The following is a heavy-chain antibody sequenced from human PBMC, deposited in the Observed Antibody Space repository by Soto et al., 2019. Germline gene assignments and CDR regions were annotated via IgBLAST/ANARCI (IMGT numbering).Heavy chain of an antibody. V-gene: IGHV4-34*01. CDR2: INHSGST. CDR1: GGSFSDYY. CDR3: ARGFHSSSWTLFDY. Sequence: SETLSLTCAVYGGSFSDYYWSWIRQPPGKGLEWIGEINHSGSTTYNPSLKSRVTISIDTSKNQFSLKLSSVTAADTAVYYCARGFHSSSWTLFDYWGQGTLVTVSS. J-gene: IGHJ4*02. D-gene: IGHD6-13*01.